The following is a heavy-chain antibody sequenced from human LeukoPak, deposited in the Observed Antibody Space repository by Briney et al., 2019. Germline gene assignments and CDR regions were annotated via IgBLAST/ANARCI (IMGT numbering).Heavy chain of an antibody. Sequence: PGGSLRLSCAASGFILSDHYIDWVRQAPGKGLEWVGRTGNKADRYTTEYAASVKGRFTISRDGSETSLYLQMNSLKTEDTAVYYCTRGSSGRSVYAFDVWGQGTMVTVSA. CDR2: TGNKADRYTT. CDR1: GFILSDHY. CDR3: TRGSSGRSVYAFDV. J-gene: IGHJ3*01. V-gene: IGHV3-72*01. D-gene: IGHD1-26*01.